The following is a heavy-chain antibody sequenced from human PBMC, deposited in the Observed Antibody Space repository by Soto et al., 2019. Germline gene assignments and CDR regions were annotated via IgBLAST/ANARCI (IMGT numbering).Heavy chain of an antibody. J-gene: IGHJ4*02. D-gene: IGHD3-10*01. V-gene: IGHV3-66*01. CDR1: GVTVSSNY. CDR3: ARDFYYHGSGTMGGYFDY. Sequence: EVQLVESGGGLVQPGGSLRLSCAASGVTVSSNYMSWVRQAPGKGLEWVSVLYSGGSTYYADSVKGRFTIYRDNSKNTLHLQMNSRRAEDTAVYYCARDFYYHGSGTMGGYFDYWGQGTLVTVSS. CDR2: LYSGGST.